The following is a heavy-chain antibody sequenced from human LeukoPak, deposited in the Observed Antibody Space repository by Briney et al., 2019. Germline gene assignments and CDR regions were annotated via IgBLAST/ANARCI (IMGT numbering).Heavy chain of an antibody. J-gene: IGHJ6*03. CDR2: IKQDGSEK. Sequence: GGSLRLSCAASGFTFSSYWMSWVRQAPGKGLEWVANIKQDGSEKYYVDSVKGRFTISRDNAKNSLYLQMNSLRAEDTAVYYCARAAWDGLPNRYYYYMDVWGKGTTVTVSS. V-gene: IGHV3-7*01. D-gene: IGHD5-24*01. CDR3: ARAAWDGLPNRYYYYMDV. CDR1: GFTFSSYW.